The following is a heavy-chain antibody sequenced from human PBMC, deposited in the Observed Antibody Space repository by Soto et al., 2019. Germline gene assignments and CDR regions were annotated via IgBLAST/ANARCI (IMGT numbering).Heavy chain of an antibody. J-gene: IGHJ4*02. CDR2: ISGSGGST. Sequence: EVQLLESGGGLVQPGGSLRLSCAASGFTFSSYAMSWVRQAPGKGLEWVAAISGSGGSTYYADSVKGRFTISRDNSKNTLYVQVNSLRAEDTAVYYCAYSTTPFDYWGQGTLVTVSS. CDR1: GFTFSSYA. V-gene: IGHV3-23*01. D-gene: IGHD6-13*01. CDR3: AYSTTPFDY.